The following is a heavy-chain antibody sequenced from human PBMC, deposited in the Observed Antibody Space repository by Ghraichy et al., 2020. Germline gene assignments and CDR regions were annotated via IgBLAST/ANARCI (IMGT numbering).Heavy chain of an antibody. CDR3: ARQLFSGAFDI. Sequence: SQTLSLTCTVSGGSISSSSYYWGWIRQPPGKGLEWIGSIYYSGSTYYNPSLKSRVTISVDTSKNQFSLKLSSVTAADTAVYYCARQLFSGAFDIWGQGTMVTVSS. J-gene: IGHJ3*02. CDR1: GGSISSSSYY. D-gene: IGHD2-2*01. CDR2: IYYSGST. V-gene: IGHV4-39*07.